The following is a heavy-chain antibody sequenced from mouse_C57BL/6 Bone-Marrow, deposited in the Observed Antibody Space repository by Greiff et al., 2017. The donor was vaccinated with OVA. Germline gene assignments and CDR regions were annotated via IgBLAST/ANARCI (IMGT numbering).Heavy chain of an antibody. CDR1: GFNIKDDY. V-gene: IGHV14-4*01. J-gene: IGHJ3*01. Sequence: EVQLKESGAELVRPGASVKLSCTASGFNIKDDYMHWVKQRPEQGLEWIGWIDPENGDTEYASKFQGKATITADTSSNTAYLQLSSLTSEDTAVYYCTTYYGSSSWFAYWGQGTLVTVSA. CDR3: TTYYGSSSWFAY. D-gene: IGHD1-1*01. CDR2: IDPENGDT.